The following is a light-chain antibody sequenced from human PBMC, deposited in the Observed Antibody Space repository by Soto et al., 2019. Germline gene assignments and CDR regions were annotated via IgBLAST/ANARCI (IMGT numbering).Light chain of an antibody. CDR1: QSIGDS. J-gene: IGKJ1*01. V-gene: IGKV1-5*01. CDR3: QQYNGYSRT. CDR2: DVS. Sequence: DIQMTQSPSTLSASVGDRVTITCRASQSIGDSLAWYQHKPGKAPYLLISDVSSLERGVPSRFRGSGSGTEFTLTISSMQPDDFATFYCQQYNGYSRTFGQGTKVDIK.